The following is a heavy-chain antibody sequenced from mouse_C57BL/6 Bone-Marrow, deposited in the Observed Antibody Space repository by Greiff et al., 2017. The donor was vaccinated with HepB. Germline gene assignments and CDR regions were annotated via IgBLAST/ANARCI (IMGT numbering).Heavy chain of an antibody. J-gene: IGHJ4*01. V-gene: IGHV2-5*01. CDR1: GFSLTSYG. CDR3: AKNRRLRHYAMDY. CDR2: IWRGGST. D-gene: IGHD2-2*01. Sequence: VQLQQSGPGLVQPSQSLSITCTVSGFSLTSYGVHWVRQSPGKGLEWLGVIWRGGSTDYNAAFMSRLSITKDNSKSQVFFKMNSLQADDTAIYYCAKNRRLRHYAMDYWGQGTSVTVSS.